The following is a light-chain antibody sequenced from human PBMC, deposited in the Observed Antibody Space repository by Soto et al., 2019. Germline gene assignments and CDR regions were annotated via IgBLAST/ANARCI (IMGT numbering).Light chain of an antibody. J-gene: IGLJ1*01. V-gene: IGLV2-23*01. CDR1: SSDVGSYNL. CDR2: EDS. Sequence: QSVLTQPASVSGSPGQSITISCTVTSSDVGSYNLVSWYQQHPGKATKLMIYEDSKRPSGVSNRFSVSKSGYTASLTISGLQAEDEADYYCCSYARTSTYVFGSGTKVTVL. CDR3: CSYARTSTYV.